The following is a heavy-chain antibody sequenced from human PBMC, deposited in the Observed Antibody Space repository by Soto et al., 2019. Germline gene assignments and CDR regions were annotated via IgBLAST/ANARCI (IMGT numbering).Heavy chain of an antibody. Sequence: SETLSLTCTVSGGSISSGGYYWSWIRQHPGGGLEWIGYIDYSGGTYYNPSLKSPVTISVDTSRNQFSLRLSSVTAADTAIYYCARERLAAFDIWGQGTMVTVSS. CDR3: ARERLAAFDI. J-gene: IGHJ3*02. CDR2: IDYSGGT. CDR1: GGSISSGGYY. V-gene: IGHV4-31*01. D-gene: IGHD3-3*02.